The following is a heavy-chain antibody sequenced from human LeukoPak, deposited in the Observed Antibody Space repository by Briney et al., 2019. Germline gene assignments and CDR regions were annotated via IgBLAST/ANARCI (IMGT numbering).Heavy chain of an antibody. CDR2: MYTSGST. CDR3: ARETEKYGGYLYYFDY. Sequence: PSETLSLTCTVSGGSISRGSYYWSWIRQPAGQGLEYIGRMYTSGSTNYNPSLKSRVTISVDTSKNQFSLKLSSVTAADTAVYYCARETEKYGGYLYYFDYWGQGTLVTVSS. J-gene: IGHJ4*02. CDR1: GGSISRGSYY. D-gene: IGHD5-12*01. V-gene: IGHV4-61*02.